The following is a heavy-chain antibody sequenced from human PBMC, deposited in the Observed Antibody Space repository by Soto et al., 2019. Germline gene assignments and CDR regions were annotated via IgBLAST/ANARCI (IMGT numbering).Heavy chain of an antibody. CDR3: ALSTDYTGYYYYYGMDV. CDR1: GFTFSSYG. D-gene: IGHD3-3*01. CDR2: ISYDGSNK. V-gene: IGHV3-30*03. Sequence: AGGSLRLSCAASGFTFSSYGMHWVRQAPGKGLEWVAVISYDGSNKYYADSVKGRFTISRDNSKNTLYLQMNSLRAEDTAVYYCALSTDYTGYYYYYGMDVWGQGTTVTVSS. J-gene: IGHJ6*02.